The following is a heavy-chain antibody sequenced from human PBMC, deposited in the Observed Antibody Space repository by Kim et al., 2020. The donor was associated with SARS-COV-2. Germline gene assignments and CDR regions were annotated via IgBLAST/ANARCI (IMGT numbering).Heavy chain of an antibody. V-gene: IGHV3-21*01. Sequence: GGSLRLSCAASGFMFTSHSLIWVRQAPGKGLEWLSVTSADSRYIYYADSVKGRFTTSRDDAKNSVYLHLNSLRAEDTAVYYCARDCVGGANCQTRHLDHWGQGILVTVSS. CDR3: ARDCVGGANCQTRHLDH. CDR1: GFMFTSHS. D-gene: IGHD2-21*01. CDR2: TSADSRYI. J-gene: IGHJ4*02.